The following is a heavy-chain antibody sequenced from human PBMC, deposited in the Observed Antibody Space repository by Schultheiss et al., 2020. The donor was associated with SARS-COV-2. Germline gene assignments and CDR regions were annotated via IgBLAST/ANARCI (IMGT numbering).Heavy chain of an antibody. J-gene: IGHJ6*03. CDR1: GFTFSGSA. V-gene: IGHV3-49*04. D-gene: IGHD3-10*01. CDR3: ARDRARYFYYMDV. Sequence: GGSLRLSCAASGFTFSGSAMHWVRQASGKGLEWVGFIRSKAYGGTTEYAASVKGRFTISRDDSKSIAYLQMNSLKTEDTAVYYCARDRARYFYYMDVWGKGTTVTVSS. CDR2: IRSKAYGGTT.